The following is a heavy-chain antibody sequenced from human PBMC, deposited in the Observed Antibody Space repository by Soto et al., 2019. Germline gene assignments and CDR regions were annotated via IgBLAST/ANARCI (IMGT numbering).Heavy chain of an antibody. CDR1: GFTFSSYS. V-gene: IGHV3-21*01. D-gene: IGHD5-18*01. Sequence: VGSLRLSCAASGFTFSSYSMNWVRQAPGKGLEWVSSISSSSSYIYYADSVKGRFTISRDNAKNSLYLQMNSLRAEDTAVYYCARDNSYSYGYAYYYYGMDVWGQGTTVTVSS. J-gene: IGHJ6*02. CDR3: ARDNSYSYGYAYYYYGMDV. CDR2: ISSSSSYI.